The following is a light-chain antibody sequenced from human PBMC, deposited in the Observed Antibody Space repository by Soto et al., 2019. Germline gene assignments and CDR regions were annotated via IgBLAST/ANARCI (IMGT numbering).Light chain of an antibody. CDR3: QQYNSYPWT. J-gene: IGKJ1*01. V-gene: IGKV1-5*03. Sequence: DIQITQSHSTVSAFLGDRVAIPCRASQSISSYLAWHQQKPGKAPKLLIYKASSLESGVPSNFSGSGSGTEFTLTINSLQPEDLATYYCQQYNSYPWTCGQGTKGDIK. CDR2: KAS. CDR1: QSISSY.